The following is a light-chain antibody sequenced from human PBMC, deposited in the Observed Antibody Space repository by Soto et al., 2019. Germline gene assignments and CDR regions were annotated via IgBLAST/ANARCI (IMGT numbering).Light chain of an antibody. J-gene: IGKJ4*01. Sequence: DIQMTQSPASLSAAVGERVTITCRASQSIDNYLSWYQQKPGRAPKLLIYTASRLESGVPSRFGGRGSGTEFTLTISSLHPEDFATYYCLQTYRSPLTFGGGTTVEIK. CDR1: QSIDNY. CDR3: LQTYRSPLT. V-gene: IGKV1-39*01. CDR2: TAS.